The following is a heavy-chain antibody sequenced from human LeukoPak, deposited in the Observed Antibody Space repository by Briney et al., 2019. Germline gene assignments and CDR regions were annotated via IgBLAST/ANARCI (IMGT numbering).Heavy chain of an antibody. D-gene: IGHD4-17*01. V-gene: IGHV1-2*02. CDR3: ARATDFYYYGMDV. J-gene: IGHJ6*02. CDR1: GYTFTGYY. CDR2: INPNSGGT. Sequence: ASVTVSCKASGYTFTGYYMHWVRQAPGQGLEWMGWINPNSGGTNYAQKFQGRVTMTRDTSISTAYMELSRLRSDDTAVYYCARATDFYYYGMDVWGQGTTVTVS.